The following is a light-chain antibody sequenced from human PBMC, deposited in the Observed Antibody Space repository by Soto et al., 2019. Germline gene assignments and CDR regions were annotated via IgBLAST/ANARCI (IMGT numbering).Light chain of an antibody. Sequence: EIVMTQSPATLSVSPGERATLSCRASQSVSINLAWYQQKPGQAPRLLIYGASTRATGIPARVSGSGSGTEFTLTISSLQSEDFAVYYCQQYNNWPPWAFGQGTKVDIK. CDR3: QQYNNWPPWA. V-gene: IGKV3-15*01. J-gene: IGKJ1*01. CDR1: QSVSIN. CDR2: GAS.